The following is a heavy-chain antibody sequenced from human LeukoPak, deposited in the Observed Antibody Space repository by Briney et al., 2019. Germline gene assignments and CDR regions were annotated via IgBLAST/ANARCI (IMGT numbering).Heavy chain of an antibody. CDR1: GFTFSIYR. D-gene: IGHD6-13*01. V-gene: IGHV3-21*01. CDR3: ARVPSSSWSICYDY. Sequence: GGSLRLSCAASGFTFSIYRMNWVRQAPGRGLEWVSSICSSSSYIYYAASVKVRCTISRDNAKNSLYLQMNRLRAEDTAVYYCARVPSSSWSICYDYWGQGTLVTVSS. CDR2: ICSSSSYI. J-gene: IGHJ4*02.